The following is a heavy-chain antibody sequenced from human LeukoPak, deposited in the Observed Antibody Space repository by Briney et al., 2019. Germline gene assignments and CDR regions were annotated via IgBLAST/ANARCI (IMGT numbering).Heavy chain of an antibody. CDR3: ARDAVDSVNAV. J-gene: IGHJ6*02. V-gene: IGHV3-74*01. CDR1: GFTFTTYW. D-gene: IGHD5-18*01. Sequence: GGSLRLSCAASGFTFTTYWMHWVRQAPGKGLVWVSHINSDGSITSYADSVKGRFTISRDNVKNTLYLQMNSLRAEDTAVYYCARDAVDSVNAVWGQGTTVTVSS. CDR2: INSDGSIT.